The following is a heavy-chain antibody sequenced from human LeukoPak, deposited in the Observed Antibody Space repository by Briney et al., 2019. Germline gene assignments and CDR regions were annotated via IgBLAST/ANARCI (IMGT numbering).Heavy chain of an antibody. V-gene: IGHV4-4*07. Sequence: SETLSLTCTVSGGSISIYYWNWIRQPAGKGLEWIGRIYTNENTFFNPSLKSRVTMSVDTSKNQFSLQLTSMTAADAAVYYCARSSDSSGYYGGGIIDYWGQGTLVTVSS. CDR1: GGSISIYY. CDR2: IYTNENT. D-gene: IGHD6-25*01. J-gene: IGHJ4*02. CDR3: ARSSDSSGYYGGGIIDY.